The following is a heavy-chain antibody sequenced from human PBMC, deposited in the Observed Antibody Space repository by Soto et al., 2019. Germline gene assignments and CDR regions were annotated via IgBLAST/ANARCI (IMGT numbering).Heavy chain of an antibody. CDR3: AKDGRYCSSTSCYTREYYYGMDV. Sequence: EVQLLESGGGLVQPGGSLRLSCAASGFTFSSYAMSWVRQAPGKGLEWVSAISGSGGSTYYADSVKGRFTISRDNSKNRLYLQMNSLRAEDTAVYYCAKDGRYCSSTSCYTREYYYGMDVWGQGTTVTVSS. D-gene: IGHD2-2*02. J-gene: IGHJ6*02. CDR1: GFTFSSYA. CDR2: ISGSGGST. V-gene: IGHV3-23*01.